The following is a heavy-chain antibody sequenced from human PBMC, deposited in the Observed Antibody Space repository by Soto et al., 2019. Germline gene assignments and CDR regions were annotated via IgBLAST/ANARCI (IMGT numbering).Heavy chain of an antibody. D-gene: IGHD3-9*01. CDR1: GGSISNYY. V-gene: IGHV4-59*12. CDR2: VYYSGNT. CDR3: ARGGSVLRYFDWLTYDC. J-gene: IGHJ4*02. Sequence: SETLSLTCTISGGSISNYYWTWIRQTPGKGLEWIGYVYYSGNTNYNPSLKSRVSISVDMSKNQFSLKLSSVTAADTAVYYCARGGSVLRYFDWLTYDCWGQGTLVTVSS.